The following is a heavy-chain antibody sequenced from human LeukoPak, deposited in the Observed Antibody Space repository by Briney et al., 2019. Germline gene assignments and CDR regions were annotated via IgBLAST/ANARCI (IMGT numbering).Heavy chain of an antibody. CDR2: IGTITSTT. V-gene: IGHV3-48*03. CDR1: GFTFGSYE. J-gene: IGHJ4*02. CDR3: ARVGRSGWTVDY. Sequence: SGGSLRLSCAASGFTFGSYEMNWVRQAPGKGLEWVSYIGTITSTTYYADSVKGRFTISRDNAKNSLHLQMNSLRAEDTAVYYCARVGRSGWTVDYWGQGTLVTVSS. D-gene: IGHD6-19*01.